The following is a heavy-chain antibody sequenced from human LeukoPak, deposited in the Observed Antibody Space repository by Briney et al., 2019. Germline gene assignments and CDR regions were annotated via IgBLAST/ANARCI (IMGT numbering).Heavy chain of an antibody. CDR1: GFTFSSYW. CDR3: ARISYDSSGYYDY. Sequence: GGSLRLSCAASGFTFSSYWMHWVRQTPGRGLVWVSRIDSDGNITSYADSVKGRFTISRDNAKNTLYLQMNSLRAEDTAVYYCARISYDSSGYYDYWGQGTLVTVSS. D-gene: IGHD3-22*01. J-gene: IGHJ4*02. CDR2: IDSDGNIT. V-gene: IGHV3-74*01.